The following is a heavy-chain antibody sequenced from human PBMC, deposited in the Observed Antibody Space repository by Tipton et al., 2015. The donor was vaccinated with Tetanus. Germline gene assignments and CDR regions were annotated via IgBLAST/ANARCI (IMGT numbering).Heavy chain of an antibody. CDR2: INHSGST. CDR1: GGSFSGYY. Sequence: TLSLTCAVYGGSFSGYYWSWIRQPPGKGLEWIGEINHSGSTNYNPSLKSRVTISVDTSKNQFSLKLSSVTAADTAVYYCARGRTYYYDSSGYYYYYGMDVWGQGTTVTVSS. D-gene: IGHD3-22*01. CDR3: ARGRTYYYDSSGYYYYYGMDV. V-gene: IGHV4-34*01. J-gene: IGHJ6*02.